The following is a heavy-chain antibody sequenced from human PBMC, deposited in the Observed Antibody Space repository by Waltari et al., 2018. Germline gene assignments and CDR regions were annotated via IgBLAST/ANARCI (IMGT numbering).Heavy chain of an antibody. J-gene: IGHJ4*02. Sequence: QVQLQESGPRLVRPSETLSVTCVVSGYSISSGYSWGWVRQAPGKGLEWIGSFYYDGRAYVNPSLKSRVTISLDTSKNYFSLKVTSLTATDTAVYYCARGVIGGSYFYFDYWGQGTLVTVSP. V-gene: IGHV4-38-2*01. D-gene: IGHD3-10*01. CDR1: GYSISSGYS. CDR3: ARGVIGGSYFYFDY. CDR2: FYYDGRA.